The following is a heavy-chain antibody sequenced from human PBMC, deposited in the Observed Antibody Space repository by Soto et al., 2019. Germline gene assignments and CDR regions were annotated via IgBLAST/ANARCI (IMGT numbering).Heavy chain of an antibody. CDR1: GFTFSSYA. CDR2: ISGSGVTT. D-gene: IGHD6-19*01. Sequence: EVQLLKSGGGLVQPGGSLRLSCAASGFTFSSYAMNWVRQAPGKGLEWVSGISGSGVTTYYADSVKGRFTISRDNSKNTLFLQMNSLRADDTAVYYCAKTKQWLVKDYDFGMDVWGQGTTVTVSS. V-gene: IGHV3-23*01. CDR3: AKTKQWLVKDYDFGMDV. J-gene: IGHJ6*02.